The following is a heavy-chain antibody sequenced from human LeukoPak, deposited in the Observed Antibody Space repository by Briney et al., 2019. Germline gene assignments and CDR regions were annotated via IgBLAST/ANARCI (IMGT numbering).Heavy chain of an antibody. CDR1: GASFSGYY. CDR3: ARLGPNWFAP. J-gene: IGHJ5*02. V-gene: IGHV4-34*01. D-gene: IGHD3-16*01. Sequence: PSETLSLTCAVYGASFSGYYWSWIRQPPGKGLEWIGEINHSGSTNYNPSLKSRVTISVDTSKNQFSLTLSSVTAAETAVYYCARLGPNWFAPWGQGTLVTVSS. CDR2: INHSGST.